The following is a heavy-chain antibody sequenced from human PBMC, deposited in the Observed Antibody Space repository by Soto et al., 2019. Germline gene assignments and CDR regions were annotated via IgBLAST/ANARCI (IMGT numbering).Heavy chain of an antibody. CDR3: ARGVLAVAGIDWFDP. CDR1: GGSFSGYY. D-gene: IGHD6-19*01. Sequence: PSETLSLTCAVYGGSFSGYYWSWIRQPPGKGLEWIGEINHSGSTNYNPSLKSRVTISVDTSKNQFSLKLSSVTAADTAVYYCARGVLAVAGIDWFDPWGQGTLVTVSS. V-gene: IGHV4-34*01. J-gene: IGHJ5*02. CDR2: INHSGST.